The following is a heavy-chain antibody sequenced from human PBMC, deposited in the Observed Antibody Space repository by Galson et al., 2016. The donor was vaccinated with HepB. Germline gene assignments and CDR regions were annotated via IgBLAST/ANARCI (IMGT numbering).Heavy chain of an antibody. J-gene: IGHJ5*02. Sequence: SETLSLTCSVSGGSTRDDDHYWNWIRQSPGKRPEWIGYIYHSGVTNYSPSLESRISISVDTSKNQYSLKLTSVTPADTAVYYRARCGARDYYRISGPYFDTWGQGTLVAVSS. CDR2: IYHSGVT. V-gene: IGHV4-61*08. CDR1: GGSTRDDDHY. D-gene: IGHD3-10*01. CDR3: ARCGARDYYRISGPYFDT.